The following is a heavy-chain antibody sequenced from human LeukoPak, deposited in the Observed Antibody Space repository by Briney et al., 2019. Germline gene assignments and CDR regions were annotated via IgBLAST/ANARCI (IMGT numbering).Heavy chain of an antibody. CDR1: GFTFSSYG. J-gene: IGHJ4*02. Sequence: GGSLRLSCAASGFTFSSYGMHWVRQAPGKGLEWVADIWYDGSKKYYADSVTGRFTISRDNSKNTLYLQMNSLRAEDTAVYYCARDTYDSSGYSYGIYWGQGTLVTVSS. D-gene: IGHD3-22*01. CDR3: ARDTYDSSGYSYGIY. V-gene: IGHV3-33*01. CDR2: IWYDGSKK.